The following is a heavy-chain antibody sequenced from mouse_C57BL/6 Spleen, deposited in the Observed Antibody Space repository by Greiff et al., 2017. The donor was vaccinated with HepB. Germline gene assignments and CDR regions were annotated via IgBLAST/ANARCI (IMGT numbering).Heavy chain of an antibody. Sequence: QVQLKESGAELVKPGASVKISCKASGYAFSSYWMNWVKQRPGKGLEWIGQIYPGDGDTNYNGKFKGKATLTADKSSSTAYMQLSSLTSEDSAVYFCARGGQGAFAYWGQGTLVTVSA. CDR2: IYPGDGDT. J-gene: IGHJ3*01. D-gene: IGHD3-3*01. CDR3: ARGGQGAFAY. V-gene: IGHV1-80*01. CDR1: GYAFSSYW.